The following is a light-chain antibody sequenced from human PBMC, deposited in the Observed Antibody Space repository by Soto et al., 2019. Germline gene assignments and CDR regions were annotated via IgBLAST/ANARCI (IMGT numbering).Light chain of an antibody. CDR2: GAS. Sequence: ITQSPVTLAVSPGETGTLSCRASQSVSSNFVCYQQHPGHAPRLLLYGASTSAPAIPASISGSGSGTDFTLTISSLQPEDFATYYCQQSYSTSWTFGQGTKVDIK. J-gene: IGKJ1*01. V-gene: IGKV3-15*01. CDR3: QQSYSTSWT. CDR1: QSVSSN.